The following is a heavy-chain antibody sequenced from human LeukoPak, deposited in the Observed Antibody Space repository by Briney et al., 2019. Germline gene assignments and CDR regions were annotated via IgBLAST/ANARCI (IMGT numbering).Heavy chain of an antibody. CDR1: GFTFSNYA. CDR3: AKEVVSSPSYFDS. V-gene: IGHV3-23*01. J-gene: IGHJ4*02. CDR2: ISANGGGT. D-gene: IGHD2-15*01. Sequence: GGSLRLSCAASGFTFSNYAMSWVRQAPGKGLEWVSAISANGGGTHYADSVKGRFTISRDNSKNTLYLLMNSLIPEDTAVYYCAKEVVSSPSYFDSWGQGTLVTVSS.